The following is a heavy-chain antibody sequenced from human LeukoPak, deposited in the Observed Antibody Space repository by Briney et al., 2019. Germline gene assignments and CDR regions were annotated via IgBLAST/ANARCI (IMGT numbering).Heavy chain of an antibody. V-gene: IGHV4-61*01. CDR1: GDSLSSSRFS. CDR2: IHYTGST. CDR3: ARRRNYYGSGSPGGAFDI. D-gene: IGHD3-10*01. Sequence: PSETLSLTCHVSGDSLSSSRFSWSWIRQPPGKGLECIGYIHYTGSTNYNPSLKSRVTISVDTSKNQFSLKLSSVTAADTAVYYCARRRNYYGSGSPGGAFDIWGQGTMVTVSS. J-gene: IGHJ3*02.